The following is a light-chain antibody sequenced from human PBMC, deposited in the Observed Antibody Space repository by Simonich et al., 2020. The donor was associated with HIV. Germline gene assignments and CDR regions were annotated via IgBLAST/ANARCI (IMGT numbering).Light chain of an antibody. CDR2: GNS. CDR3: QSYDSSLSGSGV. J-gene: IGLJ3*02. V-gene: IGLV1-40*01. Sequence: QSVLTQPPSVSGAPGQRATISCPGSSPNLGAGYEVHWYQQLPGTDPNLLIYGNSNRPSGVPDRFSGSKSGTSASLAITGLQAEDEADYYCQSYDSSLSGSGVFGGGTKLTVL. CDR1: SPNLGAGYE.